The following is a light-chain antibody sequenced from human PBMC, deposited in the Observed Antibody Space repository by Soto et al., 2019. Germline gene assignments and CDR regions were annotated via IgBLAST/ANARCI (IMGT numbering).Light chain of an antibody. CDR1: QNILSN. V-gene: IGKV3-15*01. CDR2: GVS. Sequence: EIVMTQSPANLSVSPGERATLSCMASQNILSNLAWYQQKPGQAPRLLIYGVSTRATGIPARFSGSGSGTEFTLTISSLQSEDFAVYYCQQYNSWPPITFGQGTRLEIK. CDR3: QQYNSWPPIT. J-gene: IGKJ5*01.